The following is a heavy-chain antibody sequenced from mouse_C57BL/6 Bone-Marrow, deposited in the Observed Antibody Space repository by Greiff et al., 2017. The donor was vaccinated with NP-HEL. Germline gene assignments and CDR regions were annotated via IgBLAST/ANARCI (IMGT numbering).Heavy chain of an antibody. CDR1: GYTFTSYW. V-gene: IGHV1-55*01. D-gene: IGHD2-5*01. J-gene: IGHJ1*03. CDR3: AREAYYSNYWYFDV. Sequence: QVQLKQPGAELVKPGASVKMSCKASGYTFTSYWITWVKQRPGQGLEWIGDIYPGSGSTNYNEKFKSKATLTVDTSSSTAYMQLSSLTSEDSAVYYCAREAYYSNYWYFDVWGTGTTVTVSS. CDR2: IYPGSGST.